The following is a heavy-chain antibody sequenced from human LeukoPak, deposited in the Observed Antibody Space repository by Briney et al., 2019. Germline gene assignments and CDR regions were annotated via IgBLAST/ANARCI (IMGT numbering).Heavy chain of an antibody. CDR2: ISSSSSYI. CDR3: ARDLVVPAVDYYGSGSPYGMDV. D-gene: IGHD3-10*01. CDR1: GFTFSSYS. J-gene: IGHJ6*02. Sequence: GGSLRLSCAASGFTFSSYSMNWVRQAPGKGLEWVSSISSSSSYIYYADSVKGRFTISRDNAKNSLYLQMNSLRAEDTAVYYCARDLVVPAVDYYGSGSPYGMDVWGQGTTVTVSS. V-gene: IGHV3-21*01.